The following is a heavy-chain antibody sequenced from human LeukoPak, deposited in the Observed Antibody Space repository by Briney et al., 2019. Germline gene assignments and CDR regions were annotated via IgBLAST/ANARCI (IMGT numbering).Heavy chain of an antibody. V-gene: IGHV4-34*01. J-gene: IGHJ1*01. CDR1: GGSFSDYY. CDR3: ERVSPHKSDWREPLGGDFQH. Sequence: PSETLSLTCAVYGGSFSDYYWSWIRQPPGKGLEWIGEISHSGSTNYNPSLKSRVTMSVDTSKNQLSLKLRSVTAADTAVYYCERVSPHKSDWREPLGGDFQHWGQGTLVTVSS. D-gene: IGHD2-21*02. CDR2: ISHSGST.